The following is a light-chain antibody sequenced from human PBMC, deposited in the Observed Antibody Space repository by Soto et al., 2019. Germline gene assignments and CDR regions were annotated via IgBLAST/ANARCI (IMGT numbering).Light chain of an antibody. V-gene: IGKV3-15*01. Sequence: EVVMTQSPATLSVSPGERVTLSCRASQSVSTNLARYQQKPGQAPRLLIYRASTTATRFPARFSGSGSGTDFTLTTSGLQSEDFAVYYCQQHNQWSLTFGGGPKVE. CDR3: QQHNQWSLT. J-gene: IGKJ4*01. CDR2: RAS. CDR1: QSVSTN.